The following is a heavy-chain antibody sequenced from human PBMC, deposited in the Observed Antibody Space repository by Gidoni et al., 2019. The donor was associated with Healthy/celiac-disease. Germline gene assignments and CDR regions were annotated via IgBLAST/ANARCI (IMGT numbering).Heavy chain of an antibody. V-gene: IGHV1-24*01. CDR2: FDPEDGET. D-gene: IGHD3-3*01. CDR3: ATDLHYDFWSGYYAH. CDR1: GYTLTELS. J-gene: IGHJ4*02. Sequence: PGASVKVSCKVSGYTLTELSMHWVRQAPGKGLEWMGGFDPEDGETIYAQKFQGRVTMTEDTSTDTAYMELSSLRSEDTAVYYCATDLHYDFWSGYYAHWGQGTLVTVSS.